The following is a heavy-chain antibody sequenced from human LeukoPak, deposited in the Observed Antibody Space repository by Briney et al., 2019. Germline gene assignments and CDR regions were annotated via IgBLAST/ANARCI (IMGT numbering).Heavy chain of an antibody. V-gene: IGHV1-2*02. Sequence: ASVKVSCKASGYTFTDYYMEWVRQAPGQGLEWMGWINPNSAGTNYAQKFQGRVTMTRDTSISTAYMELSRLRSDDTAVYYCARVRSYCTNGVCYWDLDYWGQGTLVTVSS. CDR3: ARVRSYCTNGVCYWDLDY. J-gene: IGHJ4*02. CDR1: GYTFTDYY. CDR2: INPNSAGT. D-gene: IGHD2-8*01.